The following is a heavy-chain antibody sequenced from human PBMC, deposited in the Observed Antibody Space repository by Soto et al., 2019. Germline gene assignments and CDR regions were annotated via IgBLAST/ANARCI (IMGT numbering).Heavy chain of an antibody. CDR1: GFTFSSYA. CDR2: ISYDGSNK. J-gene: IGHJ6*02. CDR3: ARDAYYDMGV. V-gene: IGHV3-30-3*01. Sequence: PGGSLRLSCAASGFTFSSYAMHWVRQAPGKGLEWVAVISYDGSNKYYADSVKGRFTISRDNAKNTLYLQMNSLRAEDTAVYYCARDAYYDMGVWGQGTTVTVSS.